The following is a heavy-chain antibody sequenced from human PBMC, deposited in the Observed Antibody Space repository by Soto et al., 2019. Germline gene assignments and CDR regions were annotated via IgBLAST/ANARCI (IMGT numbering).Heavy chain of an antibody. CDR1: GFTFSSYA. CDR2: ISGSGGST. Sequence: PGGSLRLSCAASGFTFSSYAMSWVRQAPGKGLEWVSAISGSGGSTYYADSVKGRFTISRDNSKNTLYLQMNSLRAEDTAVYYCAKDRSYGPSHYYYYYYYGMDVWGQGTTVTVSS. CDR3: AKDRSYGPSHYYYYYYYGMDV. V-gene: IGHV3-23*01. J-gene: IGHJ6*02. D-gene: IGHD5-18*01.